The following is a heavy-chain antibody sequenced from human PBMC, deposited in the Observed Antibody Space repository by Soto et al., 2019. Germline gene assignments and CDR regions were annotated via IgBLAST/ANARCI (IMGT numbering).Heavy chain of an antibody. Sequence: PSGTLSLTCTVSGGSIISTFYYWGWLRQPPGRGLEWIANIHYSGETHYSPSLNSRVAISVDTSKSQFSLTLDSVTAADTAVYYCARRPDFRDHGWFDPWGQGILVTVSS. D-gene: IGHD4-17*01. J-gene: IGHJ5*02. CDR3: ARRPDFRDHGWFDP. CDR1: GGSIISTFYY. CDR2: IHYSGET. V-gene: IGHV4-39*01.